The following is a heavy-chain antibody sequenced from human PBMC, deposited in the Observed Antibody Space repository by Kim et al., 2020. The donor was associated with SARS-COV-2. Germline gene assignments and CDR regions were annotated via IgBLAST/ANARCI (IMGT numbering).Heavy chain of an antibody. J-gene: IGHJ6*02. Sequence: GGSLRLSCAASGFTFSSYAMSWVRQAPGKGLEWVSVIYSGGSSTYYADSVKGRFTISRDNSKNTLYLQMNSLRAEDTAVYYCAKHQRYFDWLTNYYYYGMDVWGQGTTVTVSS. CDR3: AKHQRYFDWLTNYYYYGMDV. CDR1: GFTFSSYA. V-gene: IGHV3-23*03. CDR2: IYSGGSST. D-gene: IGHD3-9*01.